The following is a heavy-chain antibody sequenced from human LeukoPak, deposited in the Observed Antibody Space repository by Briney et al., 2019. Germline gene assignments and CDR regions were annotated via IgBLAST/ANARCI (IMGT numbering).Heavy chain of an antibody. Sequence: GGSLRLSCAASGFTFNRCAMSWVRQTPGKGLEWVSAISGSGGRSDYADSVKGRFTISRDNSENTLYLQMNSLRAEDTAVYYCAKKNDVSGSYYFDNWGQGTLVTVSS. J-gene: IGHJ4*02. CDR3: AKKNDVSGSYYFDN. CDR2: ISGSGGRS. CDR1: GFTFNRCA. V-gene: IGHV3-23*01. D-gene: IGHD3-10*01.